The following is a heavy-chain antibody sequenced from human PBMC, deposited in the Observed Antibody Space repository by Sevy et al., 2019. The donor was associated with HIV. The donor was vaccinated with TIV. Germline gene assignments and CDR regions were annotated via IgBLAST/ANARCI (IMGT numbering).Heavy chain of an antibody. V-gene: IGHV3-30*18. Sequence: GGSLRLSCEASGFSFSTYGMHWVRQAPGKGLEWVAVISYDASNTYYADSVKGRVTITRDNSKNTLYLQMESLRAEYTAAYYCAKSGLTVADTYCTDHWGQGTLVTVSS. J-gene: IGHJ5*02. CDR3: AKSGLTVADTYCTDH. CDR1: GFSFSTYG. D-gene: IGHD6-19*01. CDR2: ISYDASNT.